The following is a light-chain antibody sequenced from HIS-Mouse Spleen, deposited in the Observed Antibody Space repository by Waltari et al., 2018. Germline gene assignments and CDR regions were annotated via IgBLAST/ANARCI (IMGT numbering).Light chain of an antibody. CDR2: RDS. CDR3: QVWDSSTVV. V-gene: IGLV3-9*01. Sequence: SYELTQPLSVSVALGQTARITCGGNNIGSKNVHWYQQKPGQAPVLVIYRDSNWPSGIPERVAGSNSGNTATLTISRAQAGDEADYYCQVWDSSTVVFGGGTKLTVL. CDR1: NIGSKN. J-gene: IGLJ2*01.